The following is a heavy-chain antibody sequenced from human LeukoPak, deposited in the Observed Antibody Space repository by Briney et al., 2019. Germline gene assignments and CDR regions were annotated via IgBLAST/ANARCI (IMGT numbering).Heavy chain of an antibody. Sequence: GGSLRLSCEASGFSFSAACMTWVRQAPGKGLEWAATIKNDGSDKYYVDSVKGRFTLSRDNAKNLVYLQMNSLRVEDTAVYYCVNLGYSDGGQGTLVTVSS. D-gene: IGHD5-12*01. CDR2: IKNDGSDK. J-gene: IGHJ4*02. V-gene: IGHV3-7*01. CDR3: VNLGYSD. CDR1: GFSFSAAC.